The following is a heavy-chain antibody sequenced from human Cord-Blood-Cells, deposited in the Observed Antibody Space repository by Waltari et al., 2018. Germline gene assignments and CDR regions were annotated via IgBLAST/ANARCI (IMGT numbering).Heavy chain of an antibody. Sequence: QVQLVPAGAEVKKPGASVKVSCQVSRNTLTELSLHWARQAPGKGLEWMGGFDPEDGETIYAQKFQGRVTMTEDTSTDTAYMELSSLRSEDTAVYYCAFRNSGADLVFDYWGQGTLVTVSS. CDR2: FDPEDGET. CDR3: AFRNSGADLVFDY. CDR1: RNTLTELS. J-gene: IGHJ4*02. D-gene: IGHD1-26*01. V-gene: IGHV1-24*01.